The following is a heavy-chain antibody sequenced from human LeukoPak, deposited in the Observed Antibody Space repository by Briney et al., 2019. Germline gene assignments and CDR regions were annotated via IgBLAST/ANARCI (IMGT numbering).Heavy chain of an antibody. D-gene: IGHD3-22*01. J-gene: IGHJ4*02. CDR3: ARVSRDSSGYYSYYFDY. Sequence: ASVKVSCKASGYTFTSYGISWARQAPGQGLEWMGWISAYNGNTNYAQKLQGRVTMTTDTSTSTAYMELRSLRSDDTAVYYCARVSRDSSGYYSYYFDYWGQGTLVTVSS. V-gene: IGHV1-18*01. CDR2: ISAYNGNT. CDR1: GYTFTSYG.